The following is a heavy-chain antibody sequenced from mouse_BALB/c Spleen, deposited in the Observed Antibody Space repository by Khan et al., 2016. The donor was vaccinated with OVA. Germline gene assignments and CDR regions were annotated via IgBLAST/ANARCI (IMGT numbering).Heavy chain of an antibody. V-gene: IGHV5-12-2*01. CDR1: GFTFSSNT. CDR2: ITNGGGST. J-gene: IGHJ4*01. D-gene: IGHD1-2*01. Sequence: EVELVESGGGLVQPGGSLKLSCAASGFTFSSNTMSWVRQTPEKRLEWVAYITNGGGSTYYPDTVKGRFTISRDNAKNTLYLQMSSLKSEDTAMYYCARVPTFITTALDYWGHGTSVTVSS. CDR3: ARVPTFITTALDY.